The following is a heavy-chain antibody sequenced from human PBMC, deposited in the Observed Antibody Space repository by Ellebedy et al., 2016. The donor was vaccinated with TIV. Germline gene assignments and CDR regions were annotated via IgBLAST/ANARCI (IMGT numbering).Heavy chain of an antibody. CDR2: MNPNSSNT. V-gene: IGHV1-8*01. CDR1: GYTFTNYD. J-gene: IGHJ6*04. Sequence: ASVKVSCKASGYTFTNYDINWVRQATGQGLEWMGWMNPNSSNTGYAQKFQGRVTMTRDTSISTAYMELSSLRSDDTAVYYCAGEYGMDVWGKGTTVNVSS. CDR3: AGEYGMDV.